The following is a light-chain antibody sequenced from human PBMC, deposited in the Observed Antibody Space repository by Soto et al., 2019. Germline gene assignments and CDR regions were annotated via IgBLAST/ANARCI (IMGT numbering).Light chain of an antibody. CDR3: SSYTSISTLYV. CDR1: NSDVGGYNY. J-gene: IGLJ1*01. CDR2: EVS. V-gene: IGLV2-14*01. Sequence: QSVLTQPASVSGPPGQSITISCTGTNSDVGGYNYVSWYQQHPGKAPELMIYEVSHRPSGVSNRFSGSKSDNTASLTISGLQAEDEADYYCSSYTSISTLYVFRTGTKVTVL.